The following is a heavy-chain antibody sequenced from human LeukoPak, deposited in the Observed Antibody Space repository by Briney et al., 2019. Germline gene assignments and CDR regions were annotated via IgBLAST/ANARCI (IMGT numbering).Heavy chain of an antibody. CDR1: GGSISSYY. CDR2: IYTSGST. Sequence: SETLSLTCTVSGGSISSYYWSWIRQPPGKGLEWIGYIYTSGSTNYNPSLKRRVTISVDTSKNQFSLKLSSVTAADTAVYYCARREMTTVTTGSYYYYYMDVWGKGTTVTVSS. J-gene: IGHJ6*03. D-gene: IGHD4-11*01. V-gene: IGHV4-4*09. CDR3: ARREMTTVTTGSYYYYYMDV.